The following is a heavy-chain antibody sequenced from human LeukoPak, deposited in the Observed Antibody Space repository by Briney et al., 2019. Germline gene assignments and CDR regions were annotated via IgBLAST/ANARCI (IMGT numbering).Heavy chain of an antibody. J-gene: IGHJ4*02. Sequence: PGGSLRLSCTTSGFSFNNYPMHWVRQAPGKGLEWVATISHDGSDESYADYVKGRFIISRDNSMKSLFLQMNSPIIDDTAVYYCAREGLGFDYWGQGTLVTVSS. CDR1: GFSFNNYP. CDR2: ISHDGSDE. D-gene: IGHD7-27*01. CDR3: AREGLGFDY. V-gene: IGHV3-30*04.